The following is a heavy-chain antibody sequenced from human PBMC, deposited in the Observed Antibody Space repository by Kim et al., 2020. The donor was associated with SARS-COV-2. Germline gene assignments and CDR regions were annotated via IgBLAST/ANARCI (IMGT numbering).Heavy chain of an antibody. CDR2: ISGDSSTT. CDR3: VADWNHFDR. V-gene: IGHV3-23*01. J-gene: IGHJ4*02. CDR1: GFTFSDFA. D-gene: IGHD1-1*01. Sequence: GESLKISCSASGFTFSDFAMIWVRQAPGKGLEWVSIISGDSSTTYYADSVKGRFTISRDNSKKMVYLQMNNLRADDTAVYYCVADWNHFDRWGQGTLVTVSS.